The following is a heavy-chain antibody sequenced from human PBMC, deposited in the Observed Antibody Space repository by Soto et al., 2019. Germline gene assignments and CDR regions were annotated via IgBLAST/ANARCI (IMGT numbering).Heavy chain of an antibody. CDR3: ARSRGDIVVVLAAEFDY. V-gene: IGHV4-34*01. Sequence: PSETLSLTCAVYGGSFSGYYWTWIRQPPGTGLEWIGEINHSGSSNCNLSLKTRVNVSVDTSKNQFSLKLSSVTAADTAVYYCARSRGDIVVVLAAEFDYWGQGTLATVSS. J-gene: IGHJ4*02. CDR2: INHSGSS. D-gene: IGHD2-2*01. CDR1: GGSFSGYY.